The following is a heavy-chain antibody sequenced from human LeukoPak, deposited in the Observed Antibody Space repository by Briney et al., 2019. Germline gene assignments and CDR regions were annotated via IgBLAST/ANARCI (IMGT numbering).Heavy chain of an antibody. CDR3: AKDVFYYDISGYPNFDY. J-gene: IGHJ4*02. V-gene: IGHV3-23*01. CDR1: GFTFRSYD. CDR2: ISGSGGST. D-gene: IGHD3-22*01. Sequence: GGSLRLSCAASGFTFRSYDMSWVRQAPGKGLEGVSAISGSGGSTYYADSVKGRFTIPRDNSKNPLYLQMNTLGAEDTAVYYCAKDVFYYDISGYPNFDYWGRGTLLTVSS.